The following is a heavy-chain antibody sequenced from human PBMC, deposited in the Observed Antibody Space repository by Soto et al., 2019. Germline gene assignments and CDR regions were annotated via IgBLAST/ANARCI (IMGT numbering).Heavy chain of an antibody. CDR3: ARHHAHVYETGHYFDY. D-gene: IGHD3-16*01. Sequence: QLQLQESGPGLVKPSATLSLTCTVSGGSISSSSYYWGWIRQPPGKGLEWIGTIYYSGSTYYNLSLKSRVNIAVDTSKKQISLRLSSVTAADTAVYYCARHHAHVYETGHYFDYWGQGTLVTVSS. CDR1: GGSISSSSYY. V-gene: IGHV4-39*01. CDR2: IYYSGST. J-gene: IGHJ4*02.